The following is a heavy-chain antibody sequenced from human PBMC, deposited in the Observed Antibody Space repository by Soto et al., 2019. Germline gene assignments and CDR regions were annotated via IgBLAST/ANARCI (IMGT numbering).Heavy chain of an antibody. D-gene: IGHD4-17*01. CDR1: GFTFSSYG. J-gene: IGHJ4*02. CDR2: ISYDGSNK. Sequence: QVQLVESGGGVVQPGRSLRLSCAASGFTFSSYGMHWVRQAPGKGLEWVAVISYDGSNKYYADSVKGRFTISRDNSKNTVYLQMNSLRAEDTAVYYCAKDHYGDYIFYFDYWGQGTLVTVSS. CDR3: AKDHYGDYIFYFDY. V-gene: IGHV3-30*18.